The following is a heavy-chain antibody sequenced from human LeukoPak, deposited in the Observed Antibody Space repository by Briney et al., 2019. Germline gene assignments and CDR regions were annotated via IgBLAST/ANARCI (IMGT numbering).Heavy chain of an antibody. J-gene: IGHJ2*01. D-gene: IGHD1-26*01. CDR2: ISGSGGST. CDR1: GFTFSSYA. CDR3: AKDRTVGASYWYFDL. Sequence: GGSLRLSCAASGFTFSSYAMSWVRQAPGKGLEWVSAISGSGGSTYYADSVKGRFTISGDSSKSTLFLHMNTLRAEDTAIYYCAKDRTVGASYWYFDLWGRGTLVTVSS. V-gene: IGHV3-23*01.